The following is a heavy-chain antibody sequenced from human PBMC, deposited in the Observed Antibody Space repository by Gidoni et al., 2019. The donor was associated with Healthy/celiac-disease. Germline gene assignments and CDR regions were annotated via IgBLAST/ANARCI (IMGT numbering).Heavy chain of an antibody. D-gene: IGHD1-26*01. CDR1: GFTFSSYW. Sequence: EVQLVESGGGLVQPGGSLRLSCAASGFTFSSYWMSWVRQAPGKGLEWVANIKQDGSEKYYVDSVKGRFTISRDNAKNSLYLQMNSLRAEDTAVYYCARAADSSSGSYLGSFDYWGQGTLVTVSS. V-gene: IGHV3-7*03. CDR2: IKQDGSEK. J-gene: IGHJ4*02. CDR3: ARAADSSSGSYLGSFDY.